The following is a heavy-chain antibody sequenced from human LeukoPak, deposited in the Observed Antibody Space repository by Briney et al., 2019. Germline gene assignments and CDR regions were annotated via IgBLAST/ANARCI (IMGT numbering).Heavy chain of an antibody. CDR2: INPNSGGT. J-gene: IGHJ4*02. Sequence: GASVKVPCKASGYTFTGYYMHWVRQAPGQGLEWMGWINPNSGGTNYAQKFQGRVTMTRDTSISTAYMELSRLRSDDTAVYYCASLVGAGATPGNFDYWGQGTLVTVSS. CDR1: GYTFTGYY. CDR3: ASLVGAGATPGNFDY. V-gene: IGHV1-2*02. D-gene: IGHD1-26*01.